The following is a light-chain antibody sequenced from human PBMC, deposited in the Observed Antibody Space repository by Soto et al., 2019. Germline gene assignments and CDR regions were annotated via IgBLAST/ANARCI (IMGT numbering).Light chain of an antibody. V-gene: IGLV2-14*01. CDR1: TNDIGGYKY. CDR2: EVT. J-gene: IGLJ1*01. Sequence: QSALTQPASVSGSPGQSITISCTGTTNDIGGYKYVSWYQQHPGKAPKLIIFEVTNRPSGVSNRFSGSKSGNTASLTISGLQAEDEAAFYCSSYTSTSALVFGTGTKLTVL. CDR3: SSYTSTSALV.